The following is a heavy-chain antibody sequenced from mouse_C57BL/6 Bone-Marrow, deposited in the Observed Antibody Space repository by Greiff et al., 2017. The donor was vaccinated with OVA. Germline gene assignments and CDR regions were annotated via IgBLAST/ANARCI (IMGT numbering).Heavy chain of an antibody. CDR3: ARELGWFAY. Sequence: EVKLVESGGGLVKPGGSLKLSCAASGFTFSSYAMSWVRQTPEKRLEWVATISDGGSYTYYPDNVKGRFTISRDNAKNNLYLQMSHLKSEDTAMYSCARELGWFAYWGQGTLVTVSA. CDR1: GFTFSSYA. V-gene: IGHV5-4*03. J-gene: IGHJ3*01. D-gene: IGHD3-1*01. CDR2: ISDGGSYT.